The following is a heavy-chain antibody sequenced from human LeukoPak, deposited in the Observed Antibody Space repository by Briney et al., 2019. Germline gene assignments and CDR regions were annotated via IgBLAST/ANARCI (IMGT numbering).Heavy chain of an antibody. CDR3: ASSWYDSSGYYQNY. V-gene: IGHV3-11*04. Sequence: GGSLRLSYAASGFTFSDYYMSWIRQAPGKGLEWVSYISSSGSTIYYADSVKGRFTISRDNAKNSLYLQMNSLRAEDTAVYYCASSWYDSSGYYQNYWGQGTLVTVSS. D-gene: IGHD3-22*01. CDR2: ISSSGSTI. J-gene: IGHJ4*02. CDR1: GFTFSDYY.